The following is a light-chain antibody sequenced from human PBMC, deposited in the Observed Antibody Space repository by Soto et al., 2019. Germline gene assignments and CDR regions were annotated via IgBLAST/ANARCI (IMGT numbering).Light chain of an antibody. Sequence: QSALTQPASVSGSPGQSVAISCSGTSSDVGAYNYVSWYQQHPGKAPKLLLSEVSNRPSGVSDRFFGSKSGNTASQTISGLQAEDEADYYCSSLTTRFTYVFGTGTKLTVL. J-gene: IGLJ1*01. CDR3: SSLTTRFTYV. CDR1: SSDVGAYNY. CDR2: EVS. V-gene: IGLV2-14*01.